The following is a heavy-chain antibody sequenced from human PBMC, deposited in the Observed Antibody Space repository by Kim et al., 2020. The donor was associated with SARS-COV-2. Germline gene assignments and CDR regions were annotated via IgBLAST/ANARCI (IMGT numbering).Heavy chain of an antibody. Sequence: SETLSLTCTVSGGSVSSGSYYWSWIRQPPGKGLEWIGYIYYSGSTNYNPSLKSRVTISVDTSKNQFSLKLSSVTAADTAVYYCARGEGYCSSTSCYEFDYWGQETLVTVSS. J-gene: IGHJ4*02. V-gene: IGHV4-61*01. CDR1: GGSVSSGSYY. CDR2: IYYSGST. D-gene: IGHD2-2*01. CDR3: ARGEGYCSSTSCYEFDY.